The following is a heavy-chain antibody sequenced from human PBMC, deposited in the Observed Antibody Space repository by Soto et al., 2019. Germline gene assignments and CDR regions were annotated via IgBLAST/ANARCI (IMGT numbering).Heavy chain of an antibody. Sequence: QVQLQESGPGLVKPSQTLSLTCTVSGASISSGGYYWGWIHQHPGKGLEWIGFIYYIGTSYYNPSLESRITLSVDTSKNHFSLNLTSVTAADTAVYYGARVLRDVLSDRYYWYFDLWGRGTLVTVSS. CDR3: ARVLRDVLSDRYYWYFDL. CDR1: GASISSGGYY. D-gene: IGHD3-16*02. V-gene: IGHV4-31*03. CDR2: IYYIGTS. J-gene: IGHJ2*01.